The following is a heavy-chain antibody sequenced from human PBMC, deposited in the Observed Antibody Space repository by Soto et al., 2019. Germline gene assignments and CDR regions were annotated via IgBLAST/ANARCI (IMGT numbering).Heavy chain of an antibody. CDR1: GGAISSSNW. J-gene: IGHJ4*02. CDR2: IYHSGST. CDR3: ARDPPLPAAMVD. V-gene: IGHV4-4*02. D-gene: IGHD2-2*01. Sequence: QVQLQESGPGLVKPSGTLSLTCAVSGGAISSSNWWSWVRQPPGKGVEWIGEIYHSGSTNYNPSLKSRVTISVDKSKNQFSLQLSSVTAADTALYYCARDPPLPAAMVDWGQGTLVTVSS.